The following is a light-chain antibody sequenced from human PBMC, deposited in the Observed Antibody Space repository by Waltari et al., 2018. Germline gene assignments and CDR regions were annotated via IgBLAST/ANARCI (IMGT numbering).Light chain of an antibody. CDR3: MQGTHWRWT. CDR1: HRLVYSDGNTY. CDR2: KVS. Sequence: DVVMTQSPLSLPVTLGQPASISCRPSHRLVYSDGNTYLNWFHQRPGQSPRRLIYKVSNRDSGVPDRFSGSGSSTDFTLKISRVEAEDVGIYYCMQGTHWRWTFGQGTKVEIK. V-gene: IGKV2-30*01. J-gene: IGKJ1*01.